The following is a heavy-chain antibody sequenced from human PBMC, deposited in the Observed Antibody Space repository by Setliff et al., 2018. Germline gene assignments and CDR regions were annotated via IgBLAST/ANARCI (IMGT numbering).Heavy chain of an antibody. D-gene: IGHD1-26*01. CDR1: GYSFTSND. J-gene: IGHJ3*02. CDR2: LNPSSGNT. CDR3: ARARSGSDFHDPFDI. V-gene: IGHV1-8*03. Sequence: ASVKVSCKASGYSFTSNDINWVRQATGQGPEWMGWLNPSSGNTGYAPKFQGRVTIPRSTSLSTAYMELSSLRSEDTAIYYCARARSGSDFHDPFDIWGQGTMVTVSS.